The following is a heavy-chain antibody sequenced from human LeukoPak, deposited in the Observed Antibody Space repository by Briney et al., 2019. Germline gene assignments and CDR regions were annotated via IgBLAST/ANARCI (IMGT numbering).Heavy chain of an antibody. J-gene: IGHJ5*02. CDR2: FYLSGS. V-gene: IGHV4-4*09. D-gene: IGHD4-11*01. CDR1: GGSIRRSY. CDR3: ARGGPTGALDDNWFDP. Sequence: SETLSLTCTVSGGSIRRSYWSCIRQPPGRGLEWIGYFYLSGSNYNPSLKSRVTMSLDTSKNQFSLRLSPVTAADTAVYYCARGGPTGALDDNWFDPWGQGTLVTVSS.